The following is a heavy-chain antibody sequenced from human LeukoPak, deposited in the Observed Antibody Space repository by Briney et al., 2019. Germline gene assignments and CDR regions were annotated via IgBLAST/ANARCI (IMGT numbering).Heavy chain of an antibody. V-gene: IGHV3-11*01. Sequence: GGALRLSRAPSGFTFSDYYMSCSREAPGEGLEWVSYISRSGSIIYYADSVKGRVTISRDKAKNNMYLQMNSLRAQDTAVYYCGRGKYDSSPFLQHWGQGTRVTVSS. D-gene: IGHD3-22*01. J-gene: IGHJ1*01. CDR2: ISRSGSII. CDR3: GRGKYDSSPFLQH. CDR1: GFTFSDYY.